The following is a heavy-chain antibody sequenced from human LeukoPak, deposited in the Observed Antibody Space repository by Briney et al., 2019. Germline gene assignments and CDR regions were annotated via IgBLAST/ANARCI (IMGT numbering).Heavy chain of an antibody. J-gene: IGHJ5*02. Sequence: KPSETLSLTCAVSGYSISSGYYWGWIRQPPGKGLEWIGSIYYSGSTYYNPSLKSRVTISVDTSKNQFSLKLSSVTAADTAVYYCARHMRIVVVPAAISPWGQGTLVTVSS. CDR2: IYYSGST. CDR3: ARHMRIVVVPAAISP. V-gene: IGHV4-38-2*01. D-gene: IGHD2-2*01. CDR1: GYSISSGYY.